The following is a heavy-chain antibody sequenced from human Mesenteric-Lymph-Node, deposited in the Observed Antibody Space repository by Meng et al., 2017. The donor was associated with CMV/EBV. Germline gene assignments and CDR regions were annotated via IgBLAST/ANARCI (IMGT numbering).Heavy chain of an antibody. CDR1: GCVFGSYW. CDR2: VKQDESEK. D-gene: IGHD3-16*01. CDR3: SKDRATEVAFGALFHY. Sequence: GESLKISCTGSGCVFGSYWMTWVRQAPGKGLGWVANVKQDESEKSYADSVKRRFTISRDNANNSLYLEMNSLRPEDTALYYCSKDRATEVAFGALFHYWGRGTLVTVSS. J-gene: IGHJ4*02. V-gene: IGHV3-7*03.